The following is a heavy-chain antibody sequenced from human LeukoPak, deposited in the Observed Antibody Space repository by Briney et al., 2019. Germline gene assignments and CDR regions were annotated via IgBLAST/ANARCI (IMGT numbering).Heavy chain of an antibody. V-gene: IGHV3-9*01. CDR1: GFTFDDYA. D-gene: IGHD3-10*01. CDR3: AKDRDYYGQGVDY. J-gene: IGHJ4*02. Sequence: PGGSLRLSCAASGFTFDDYAMHWVRQAPGKGLEWVSGISWNSGSIGYADSVKGRFTISRDNAKNSLYLQMNSLRAEDTALYYCAKDRDYYGQGVDYWGQGTLVTVSS. CDR2: ISWNSGSI.